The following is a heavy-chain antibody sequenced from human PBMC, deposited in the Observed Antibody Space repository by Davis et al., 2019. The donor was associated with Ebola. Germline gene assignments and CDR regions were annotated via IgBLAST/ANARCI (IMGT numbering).Heavy chain of an antibody. CDR1: GFIVSSNY. CDR2: IYKGGNT. J-gene: IGHJ4*02. Sequence: PGGSLRLSCAGSGFIVSSNYMTWVRQVPGKGLEWVSVIYKGGNTYYGDSVKGRFTISRDNSKNTVYLQMNSLRAKDTAVYYCAQGLFEYWGQGTMVTVSS. CDR3: AQGLFEY. V-gene: IGHV3-66*01.